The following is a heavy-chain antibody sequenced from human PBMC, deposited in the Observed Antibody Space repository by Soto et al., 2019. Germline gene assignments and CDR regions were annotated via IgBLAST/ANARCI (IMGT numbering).Heavy chain of an antibody. CDR3: AMHYCSGGSCYLDYYYYMDV. V-gene: IGHV4-59*01. CDR2: IYYSGST. D-gene: IGHD2-15*01. Sequence: PSETLSLTCTVSGGPIRSYYWSWIRQPPGKGLEWIGYIYYSGSTNYNPSLKSRVTISVDTSKNQFSLKVSSVTAADTAVYYCAMHYCSGGSCYLDYYYYMDVWGKGTTVTVSS. J-gene: IGHJ6*03. CDR1: GGPIRSYY.